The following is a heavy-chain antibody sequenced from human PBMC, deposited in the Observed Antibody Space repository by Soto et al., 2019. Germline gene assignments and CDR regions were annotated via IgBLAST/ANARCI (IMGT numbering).Heavy chain of an antibody. CDR3: ARGGRYSSSIFDY. CDR1: GGSISSYY. Sequence: QVQLQESGPGLVKPSETLSLTCTVSGGSISSYYWSWIRQPPGQGLEWIGYIYYSGSTNYNPSLKSRVTISVDTSKNQFSLKLSSVTAADTAVYYCARGGRYSSSIFDYWGQGTLVTVSS. CDR2: IYYSGST. J-gene: IGHJ4*02. V-gene: IGHV4-59*01. D-gene: IGHD6-6*01.